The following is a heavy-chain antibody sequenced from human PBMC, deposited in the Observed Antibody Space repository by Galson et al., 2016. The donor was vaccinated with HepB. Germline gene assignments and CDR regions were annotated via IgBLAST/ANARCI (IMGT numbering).Heavy chain of an antibody. Sequence: SLRLSCAASGFTFSPAWMHWVRQAPGKGLVWISRINSDGTSTIYADSVKGRFTISRDNAKNTVYLQINSLRGEDTAVYYCAREGAHWDLDLWGRGTLVPVSS. CDR3: AREGAHWDLDL. CDR1: GFTFSPAW. V-gene: IGHV3-74*01. J-gene: IGHJ2*01. CDR2: INSDGTST.